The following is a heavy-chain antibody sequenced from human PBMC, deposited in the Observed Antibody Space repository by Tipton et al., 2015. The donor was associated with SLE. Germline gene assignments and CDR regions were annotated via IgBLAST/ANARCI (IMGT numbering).Heavy chain of an antibody. CDR1: GFTFSSYG. J-gene: IGHJ3*02. Sequence: SLRLSCAASGFTFSSYGMHWVRQAPGKGLEWVAVIWYGGSNKYYADSVKGRFTISRDNSKNTLYLQMNSLRAEDTAVYYCAREGSGHDAFDIWGQGTMVTVSS. CDR2: IWYGGSNK. CDR3: AREGSGHDAFDI. D-gene: IGHD2-15*01. V-gene: IGHV3-33*01.